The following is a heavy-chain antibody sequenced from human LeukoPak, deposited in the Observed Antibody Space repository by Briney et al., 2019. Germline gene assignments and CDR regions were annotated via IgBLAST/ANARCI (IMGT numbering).Heavy chain of an antibody. CDR3: VIRSFAAFTL. V-gene: IGHV3-72*01. J-gene: IGHJ3*01. Sequence: PGGSLRLSCAASGFSSSDQYMDWVRQAPGKGLEWVGRTTDKAHSYTAQYATSVKGRFTISRDESENSLYLRMNAVKTEDTAVYYCVIRSFAAFTLWGQGTMVTVSS. D-gene: IGHD3-3*01. CDR2: TTDKAHSYTA. CDR1: GFSSSDQY.